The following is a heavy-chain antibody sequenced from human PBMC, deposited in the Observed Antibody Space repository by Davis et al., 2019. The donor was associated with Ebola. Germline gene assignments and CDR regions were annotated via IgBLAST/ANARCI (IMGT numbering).Heavy chain of an antibody. CDR1: GFTFGNFG. CDR2: VSGSGGST. J-gene: IGHJ4*02. V-gene: IGHV3-23*01. D-gene: IGHD2-8*02. Sequence: PGGSLRLSCAASGFTFGNFGMSWVRRAPGKGLEWVSAVSGSGGSTYCADSVKGRFTISRDNAKNSLYLQMNSLRADDTALYYCARGGNWWDFDQWGQGTLVTVST. CDR3: ARGGNWWDFDQ.